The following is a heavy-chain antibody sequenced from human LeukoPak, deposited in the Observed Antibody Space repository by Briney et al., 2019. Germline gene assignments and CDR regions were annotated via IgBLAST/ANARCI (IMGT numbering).Heavy chain of an antibody. CDR3: ARVYCSGGSCLDRFGVYYYYYSMDV. CDR1: LYNFNGYA. V-gene: IGHV1-2*02. J-gene: IGHJ6*02. D-gene: IGHD2-15*01. Sequence: GASVKVSCKASLYNFNGYAIHWVRQAPGQGLEWMGWINPNSGGTSFAQKFQGRVSVTRDSSISTAYMEQSSLTSDDTAVYYFARVYCSGGSCLDRFGVYYYYYSMDVWGHGTTVTVSS. CDR2: INPNSGGT.